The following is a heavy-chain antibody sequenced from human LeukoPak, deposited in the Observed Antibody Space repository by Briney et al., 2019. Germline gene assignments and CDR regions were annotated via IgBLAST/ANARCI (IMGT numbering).Heavy chain of an antibody. Sequence: ASVTVSCKDSGGTFNSYAISWVGQAPGQGGEGMGGIISIFCTANYAQKFQRRVTITTDESTSTAYMELSSLRSEDTAVYYCARAGYCSGGSCYSSFDYWGQGTLVTVSS. J-gene: IGHJ4*02. V-gene: IGHV1-69*05. CDR2: IISIFCTA. CDR3: ARAGYCSGGSCYSSFDY. CDR1: GGTFNSYA. D-gene: IGHD2-15*01.